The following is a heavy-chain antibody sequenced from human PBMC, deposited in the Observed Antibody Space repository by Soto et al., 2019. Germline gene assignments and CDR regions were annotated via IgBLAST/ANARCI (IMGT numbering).Heavy chain of an antibody. Sequence: QITLKESGPTLVKPTQTLTLTCSFSGFSLSTTGVGVGWIRQPPGKALEWLALIYWDDDKRYNPSLNSRLTITKDTSQNQVVLAMTNQDPVDTATYYCVQSRCGGDCLQSYSSHSYYGLDVWGQGTTVTVSS. V-gene: IGHV2-5*02. CDR2: IYWDDDK. J-gene: IGHJ6*02. CDR3: VQSRCGGDCLQSYSSHSYYGLDV. D-gene: IGHD2-21*02. CDR1: GFSLSTTGVG.